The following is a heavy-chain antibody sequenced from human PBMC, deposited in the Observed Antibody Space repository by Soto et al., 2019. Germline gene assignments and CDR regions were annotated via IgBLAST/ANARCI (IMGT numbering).Heavy chain of an antibody. D-gene: IGHD4-17*01. CDR2: IIPIFGTA. V-gene: IGHV1-69*13. Sequence: GASVKVSCKASGGTFSSYAISWVRQAPGQGLEWMGGIIPIFGTANYAQKFQGRVTITADESTSTAYMELSSLRSEDTAVYYCARVGRAFDYGGNAAYYFDYWGQGTLVTVSS. CDR3: ARVGRAFDYGGNAAYYFDY. J-gene: IGHJ4*02. CDR1: GGTFSSYA.